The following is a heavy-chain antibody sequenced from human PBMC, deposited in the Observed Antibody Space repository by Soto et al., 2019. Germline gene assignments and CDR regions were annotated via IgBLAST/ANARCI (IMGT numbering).Heavy chain of an antibody. Sequence: QVQLVQSGAEVKKPGASVKVSCKASEYIFTNYDFNWVRQAPGQGFEWMGWMNPYNEKTGYAQKFQGRVTMTRDTSISTAYMELSSLRSEDTAVYYCARGPRNWGFDYWGQGTLVIVSS. J-gene: IGHJ4*02. CDR2: MNPYNEKT. D-gene: IGHD7-27*01. CDR3: ARGPRNWGFDY. V-gene: IGHV1-8*01. CDR1: EYIFTNYD.